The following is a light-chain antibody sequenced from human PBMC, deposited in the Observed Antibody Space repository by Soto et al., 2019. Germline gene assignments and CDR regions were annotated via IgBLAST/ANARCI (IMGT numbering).Light chain of an antibody. V-gene: IGKV1-5*03. J-gene: IGKJ1*01. CDR3: QQYNSFRA. CDR1: QSISTW. Sequence: DIQMTQSPYTLSASVGDRVIITFRTSQSISTWLAWHQQKPGKAPKLLISKASSLESGVPSRFSGSGSGTEFTLTISSLQPDDFATYYCQQYNSFRALGQGTKVDIK. CDR2: KAS.